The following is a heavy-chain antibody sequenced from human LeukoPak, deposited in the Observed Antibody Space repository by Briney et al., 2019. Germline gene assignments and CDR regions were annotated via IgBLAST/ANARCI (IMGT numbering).Heavy chain of an antibody. CDR2: INPNSGGT. D-gene: IGHD2-15*01. Sequence: ASVKLSCKASGYTFTGYYMHWVRQVPGQGLEWMGWINPNSGGTNYAQKFQGRVTMTRDTSISTAYMELSRLRSDDTAVYYCATDLASGPPYYYYGMDVWGQGTTVTVSS. V-gene: IGHV1-2*02. CDR1: GYTFTGYY. J-gene: IGHJ6*02. CDR3: ATDLASGPPYYYYGMDV.